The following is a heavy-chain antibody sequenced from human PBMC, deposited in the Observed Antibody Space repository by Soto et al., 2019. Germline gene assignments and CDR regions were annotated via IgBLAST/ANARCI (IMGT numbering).Heavy chain of an antibody. CDR3: ARERRNYDILTGYDPSGMDV. V-gene: IGHV1-2*04. CDR2: INPNSGGT. CDR1: GYTFTGYY. J-gene: IGHJ6*02. D-gene: IGHD3-9*01. Sequence: ASVKVSCKASGYTFTGYYMHWVRQAPGQGLEWMGWINPNSGGTNYAQKFQGWVTMIRDTSISTAYMELSRLRSDDTAVYYCARERRNYDILTGYDPSGMDVWGQGTTGTVS.